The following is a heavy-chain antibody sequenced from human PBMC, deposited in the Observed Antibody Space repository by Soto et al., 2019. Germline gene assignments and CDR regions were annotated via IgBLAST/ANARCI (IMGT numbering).Heavy chain of an antibody. V-gene: IGHV4-39*07. CDR2: IYYSGST. CDR3: ARGQLLPEY. D-gene: IGHD2-15*01. CDR1: GGSIAPTRYY. J-gene: IGHJ4*02. Sequence: SETLSLTCIVSGGSIAPTRYYWVWIRQPPGKGLEWIGYIYYSGSTYYIPSLKSRVALSVDSSNTQFSLKLSCVTAVDTAVYYCARGQLLPEYWGQGTLVTVSS.